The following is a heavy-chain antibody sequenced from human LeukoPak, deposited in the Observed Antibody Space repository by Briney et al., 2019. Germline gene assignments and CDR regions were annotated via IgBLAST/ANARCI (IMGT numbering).Heavy chain of an antibody. CDR1: DGSINNYY. CDR2: IHYSGST. J-gene: IGHJ6*02. CDR3: AKDHWLLSSETWFYYGLDV. V-gene: IGHV4-59*01. D-gene: IGHD2-2*03. Sequence: SETLSLTCTVSDGSINNYYWTWIRQPPGKGLEWIGCIHYSGSTNYNPSLKSRVTISADTPKNQLSLKLNSVTAADTAVYYCAKDHWLLSSETWFYYGLDVWGQGTTVTVFS.